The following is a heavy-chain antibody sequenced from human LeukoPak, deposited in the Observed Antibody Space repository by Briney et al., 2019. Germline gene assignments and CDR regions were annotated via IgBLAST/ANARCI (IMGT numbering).Heavy chain of an antibody. J-gene: IGHJ5*02. V-gene: IGHV4-59*11. D-gene: IGHD3-10*01. CDR2: IYYSGST. Sequence: SETLSLTCTVSGGFISRHYWSWIRQPPGKGLEWIGYIYYSGSTNYNPSLKSRVTISVDTSKNQFSLKLSSVTAADTAVYYCARSYDHNWFDPWGQGTLVTVSS. CDR3: ARSYDHNWFDP. CDR1: GGFISRHY.